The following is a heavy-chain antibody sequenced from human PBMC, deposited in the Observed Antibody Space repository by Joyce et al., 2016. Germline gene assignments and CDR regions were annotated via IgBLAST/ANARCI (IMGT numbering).Heavy chain of an antibody. D-gene: IGHD4-23*01. Sequence: QLHLQESGPGLVKPSETLSLTCTVSGGSMSSISFYGGWIRQPLGEGRGWIGSVSYSGKTYYNPSLKSRVTTSIDTSKNQFSLDLTSVTAADTAVYYCARLYSGNSVDYWGQGTLVTVSS. CDR2: VSYSGKT. V-gene: IGHV4-39*01. J-gene: IGHJ4*02. CDR1: GGSMSSISFY. CDR3: ARLYSGNSVDY.